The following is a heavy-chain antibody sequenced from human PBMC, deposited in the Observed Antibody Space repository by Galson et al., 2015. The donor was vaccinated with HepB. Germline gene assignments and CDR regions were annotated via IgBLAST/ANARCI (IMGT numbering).Heavy chain of an antibody. CDR3: AREGGGDISAAGRNYYYYMDV. V-gene: IGHV1-69*13. CDR2: IIPLFGTA. J-gene: IGHJ6*03. D-gene: IGHD6-13*01. CDR1: GDTFSSYA. Sequence: SVKVSCKASGDTFSSYAISWVRQAPGQGLEWMGGIIPLFGTANYAQKLQGRVTITADESTSTAYMELSSLRSEDTAVYYCAREGGGDISAAGRNYYYYMDVWGKGTTVTVSS.